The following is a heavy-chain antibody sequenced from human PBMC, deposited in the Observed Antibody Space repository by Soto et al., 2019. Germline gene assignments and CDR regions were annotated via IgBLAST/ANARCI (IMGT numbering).Heavy chain of an antibody. CDR3: AREGSLYYYDSSGYRDAFDI. CDR1: GYTFTSYY. V-gene: IGHV1-46*01. D-gene: IGHD3-22*01. J-gene: IGHJ3*02. Sequence: ASVKVSCKASGYTFTSYYMHWVRRAPGQGLEWMGIINPSGGSTSYAQKFQGRVTMTRDTSTSTVYMELSSLRSEDTAVYYCAREGSLYYYDSSGYRDAFDIWGQGTMVTVSS. CDR2: INPSGGST.